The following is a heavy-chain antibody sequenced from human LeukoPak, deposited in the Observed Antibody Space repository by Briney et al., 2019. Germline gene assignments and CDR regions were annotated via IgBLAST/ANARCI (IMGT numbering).Heavy chain of an antibody. V-gene: IGHV3-21*01. Sequence: GGSLRLSCAASGFTFSSYAMSWVRQAPGKGLEWVSSISSSSSYIYYADSVKGRFTISRDNAKNSLYLQMNSLRAEDTAVYYCARSRSGYYEDYWGQGTLVTVSS. D-gene: IGHD3-22*01. CDR2: ISSSSSYI. CDR3: ARSRSGYYEDY. J-gene: IGHJ4*02. CDR1: GFTFSSYA.